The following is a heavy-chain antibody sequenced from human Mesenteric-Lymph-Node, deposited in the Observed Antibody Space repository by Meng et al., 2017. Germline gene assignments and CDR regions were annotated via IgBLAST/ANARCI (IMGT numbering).Heavy chain of an antibody. J-gene: IGHJ5*02. CDR3: ARDLPGGTKGTWLDL. CDR1: GYNFGSYG. Sequence: QVHLRQSGPEVKKPGASVRVACKASGYNFGSYGICWVRQAPGQGLEWMGWFVNYVDTYPAPKFQGRVTMTTDTHTNTAFMELRSLTSDDTAVYYCARDLPGGTKGTWLDLWGQGTLVTVSS. D-gene: IGHD1-14*01. CDR2: FVNYVDT. V-gene: IGHV1-18*01.